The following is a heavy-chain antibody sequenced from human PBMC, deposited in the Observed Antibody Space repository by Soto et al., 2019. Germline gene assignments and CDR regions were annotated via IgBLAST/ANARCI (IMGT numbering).Heavy chain of an antibody. Sequence: SETLSLTCTVSGDSIISSDFYWGWVRQPPGKGLEWIGSIFYLGSSYYNPSLKSRVTMSVDTSKNQFSLWLRSVTAADTALYFCAGHSRALRKNNWLKPCAQAIMVTVTS. J-gene: IGHJ5*02. V-gene: IGHV4-39*01. CDR1: GDSIISSDFY. CDR3: AGHSRALRKNNWLKP. CDR2: IFYLGSS.